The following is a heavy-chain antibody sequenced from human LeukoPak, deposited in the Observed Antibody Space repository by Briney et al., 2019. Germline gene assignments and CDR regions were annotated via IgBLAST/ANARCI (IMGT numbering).Heavy chain of an antibody. CDR1: GYSISSDYY. V-gene: IGHV4-38-2*02. CDR3: ARLFYYGSGFRPTDY. CDR2: IYHSGST. Sequence: PSETLSLTCTVSGYSISSDYYWGWIRQPPGKGLEWIGSIYHSGSTYYNPSLNSRVTISLDTSKNQFSLRLSSVTAADTAVYYCARLFYYGSGFRPTDYWGQGTLVTVSS. J-gene: IGHJ4*02. D-gene: IGHD3-10*01.